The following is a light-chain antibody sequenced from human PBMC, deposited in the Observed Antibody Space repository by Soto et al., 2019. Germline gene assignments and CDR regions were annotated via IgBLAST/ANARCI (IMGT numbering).Light chain of an antibody. V-gene: IGKV3-15*01. J-gene: IGKJ2*01. CDR1: QSVSSN. Sequence: EIVMTQSPATLSVSPGERATLSCRASQSVSSNLAWYQQKPGQAPRLLIYGATTRATGIPARFSGSGSGTEFTLIISSLQSEDFAVYYCQQYNNRYTFGQGTKVDIK. CDR2: GAT. CDR3: QQYNNRYT.